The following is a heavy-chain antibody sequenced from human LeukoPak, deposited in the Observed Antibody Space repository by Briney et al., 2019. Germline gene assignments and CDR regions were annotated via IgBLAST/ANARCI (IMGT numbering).Heavy chain of an antibody. CDR3: TRHLVDDSSGYYSFDY. CDR1: GFTFSGSA. Sequence: PGGSLRLSXAASGFTFSGSALHWVRQASGKGLEWDGRIRSKANSYATAYAASLKGRFTISRDDSKNTAYLQMNSLKTEDTAAYYCTRHLVDDSSGYYSFDYWGREPWSPSPQ. J-gene: IGHJ4*02. CDR2: IRSKANSYAT. V-gene: IGHV3-73*01. D-gene: IGHD3-22*01.